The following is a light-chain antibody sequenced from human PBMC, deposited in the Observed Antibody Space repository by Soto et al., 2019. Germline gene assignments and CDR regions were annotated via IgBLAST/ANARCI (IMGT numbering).Light chain of an antibody. CDR1: QPVNTF. J-gene: IGKJ2*03. Sequence: IQMTQSPSTVSASVGDSVTISGRASQPVNTFLAWYQQKPGGAPKVVIFDASNLGSGVPSRFSGSGFGTEFTLSITSLQPDDFATYYCQQYKNYSYSFGQGTKLEIK. CDR2: DAS. V-gene: IGKV1-5*01. CDR3: QQYKNYSYS.